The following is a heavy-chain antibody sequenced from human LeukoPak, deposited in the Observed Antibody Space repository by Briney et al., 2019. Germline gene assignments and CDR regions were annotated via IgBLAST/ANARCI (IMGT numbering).Heavy chain of an antibody. J-gene: IGHJ4*02. CDR3: AREGPLHDFWSGYYSDY. CDR1: GGTFSSYA. D-gene: IGHD3-3*01. V-gene: IGHV1-69*05. CDR2: IIPIFGTA. Sequence: SVKVSCKASGGTFSSYAISWVRQSPGQGLEWMGRIIPIFGTANYAQKFQGRVTITTDESTSTAYMELSSLRSEDTAVYYCAREGPLHDFWSGYYSDYWGQGTLVTVSS.